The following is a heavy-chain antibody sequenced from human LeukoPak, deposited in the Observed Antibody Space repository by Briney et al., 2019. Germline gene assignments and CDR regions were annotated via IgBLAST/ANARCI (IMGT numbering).Heavy chain of an antibody. J-gene: IGHJ4*02. CDR1: GGTFSSYA. CDR3: ATYGGDYDFWSGYLLY. V-gene: IGHV1-69*01. Sequence: ASVKVSCKASGGTFSSYAISWVRQAPGQGLEWMGGIIPIFGTVNYAQKFQGRVTITADESTSTAYMELSSLRSEDTAVYYCATYGGDYDFWSGYLLYWGQGTLVTVSS. CDR2: IIPIFGTV. D-gene: IGHD3-3*01.